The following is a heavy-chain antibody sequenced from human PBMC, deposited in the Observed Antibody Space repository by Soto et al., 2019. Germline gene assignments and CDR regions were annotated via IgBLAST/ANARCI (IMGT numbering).Heavy chain of an antibody. J-gene: IGHJ4*02. CDR1: GYTFTGYY. CDR3: ARGRGVGYSSSSFLFDY. D-gene: IGHD6-6*01. CDR2: INPNSGGT. V-gene: IGHV1-2*04. Sequence: QVQLVQSGAEVKKPGASVKVSCKASGYTFTGYYMHWVRQAPGQGLEWMGWINPNSGGTNYAQKFQGWVTMTRDTSISTAYMELSRLRSDDTAVYYCARGRGVGYSSSSFLFDYWGQGTLVTVSS.